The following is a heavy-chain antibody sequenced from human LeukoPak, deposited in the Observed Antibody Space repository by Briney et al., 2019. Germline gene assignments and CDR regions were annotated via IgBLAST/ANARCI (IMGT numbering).Heavy chain of an antibody. V-gene: IGHV1-58*01. CDR3: AADLAAAGTYDY. Sequence: SVKVSCKASGFTFTSCAVQWVRQARGQRLEWIGWIVVGSGNTNYAQKFQERVTITRDMSTSTAYMELSSLRSEDTAVYYCAADLAAAGTYDYWGQGTVVTVSS. J-gene: IGHJ4*02. CDR2: IVVGSGNT. D-gene: IGHD6-13*01. CDR1: GFTFTSCA.